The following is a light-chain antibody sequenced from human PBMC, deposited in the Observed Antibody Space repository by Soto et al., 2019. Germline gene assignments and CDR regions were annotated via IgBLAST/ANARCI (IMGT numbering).Light chain of an antibody. V-gene: IGKV3-15*01. CDR1: RSVSNN. CDR2: AAS. J-gene: IGKJ1*01. CDR3: QHYNSYSEA. Sequence: ETVMTQSPATLPLSPGNMAILSCRASRSVSNNLAWYQQKPGQAPRLLIYAASTRATGIPARFSGSGSGTDFTLTISSLQPDDFATYYCQHYNSYSEAFGQGTKVDIK.